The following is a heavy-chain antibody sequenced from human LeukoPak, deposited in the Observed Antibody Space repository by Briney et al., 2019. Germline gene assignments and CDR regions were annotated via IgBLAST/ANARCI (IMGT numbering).Heavy chain of an antibody. Sequence: QPGGSLRLSCAASGFTFSSYEMNWVRQAPGKGLEWVSYISNTGYTKYYADSVKGRFTISRDNAQNSLYLQMNSLRVEDTAVYYCARDPAGVRYAFDIWGQGTMVTVSS. J-gene: IGHJ3*02. D-gene: IGHD3-10*01. CDR2: ISNTGYTK. V-gene: IGHV3-48*03. CDR3: ARDPAGVRYAFDI. CDR1: GFTFSSYE.